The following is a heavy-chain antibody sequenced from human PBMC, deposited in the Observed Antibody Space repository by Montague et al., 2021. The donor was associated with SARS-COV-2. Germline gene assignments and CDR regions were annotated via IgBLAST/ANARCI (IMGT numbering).Heavy chain of an antibody. CDR2: IFVTGGT. V-gene: IGHV4-4*07. J-gene: IGHJ4*02. CDR1: FGSVKNYF. Sequence: SETLSLTCTVSFGSVKNYFWSWIRQPVGKGLEWIGRIFVTGGTKYTPSLKSRVTMSLDTSKNQFSLKLRSVTAAGTAIYYCAGAFGSSFDFWGQGILVAVSS. D-gene: IGHD6-13*01. CDR3: AGAFGSSFDF.